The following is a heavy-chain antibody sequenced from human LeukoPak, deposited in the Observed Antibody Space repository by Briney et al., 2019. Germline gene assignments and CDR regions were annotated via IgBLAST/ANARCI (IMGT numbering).Heavy chain of an antibody. D-gene: IGHD1-20*01. Sequence: GGSLRLSCTASGFTFGDYAMSWVRQAPGKGLEWVGFIRNKAYGGTAEYAASVKGRFTISRDDSKSIAYLQMNSLKTEDTAVYYCARGIIGLRGFDYWGQGTLVTVSP. CDR3: ARGIIGLRGFDY. CDR1: GFTFGDYA. J-gene: IGHJ4*02. V-gene: IGHV3-49*04. CDR2: IRNKAYGGTA.